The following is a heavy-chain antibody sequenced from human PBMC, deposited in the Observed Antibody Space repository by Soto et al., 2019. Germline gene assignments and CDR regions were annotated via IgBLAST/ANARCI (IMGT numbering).Heavy chain of an antibody. Sequence: QVQLVESGGGVVQPGRSLRLSCAASGFTFSSYAMHWVRQAPGKGLEWVAVISYDGSNKYYADSVKGRFTISRDNSKNTLYLQMNSLRGEDTAVYYCARDSIGGYSPLYYGMDVWGQGPTVTVSS. D-gene: IGHD1-26*01. CDR1: GFTFSSYA. CDR2: ISYDGSNK. CDR3: ARDSIGGYSPLYYGMDV. J-gene: IGHJ6*02. V-gene: IGHV3-30-3*01.